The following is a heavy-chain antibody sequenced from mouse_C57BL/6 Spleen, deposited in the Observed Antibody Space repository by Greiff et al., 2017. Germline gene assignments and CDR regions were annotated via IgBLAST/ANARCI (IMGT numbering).Heavy chain of an antibody. D-gene: IGHD4-1*01. CDR1: GFSLTSYG. CDR2: IWSGGST. Sequence: QVQLKQSGPGLVQPSQSLSITCTVSGFSLTSYGVHWVRPPPGKGLEWLGVIWSGGSTDYNAAFISKLSISKDNSKSQVFFKMNSLQADDTAIYYCAKNWDDYAMDYWGQGTSVTVSS. CDR3: AKNWDDYAMDY. V-gene: IGHV2-4*01. J-gene: IGHJ4*01.